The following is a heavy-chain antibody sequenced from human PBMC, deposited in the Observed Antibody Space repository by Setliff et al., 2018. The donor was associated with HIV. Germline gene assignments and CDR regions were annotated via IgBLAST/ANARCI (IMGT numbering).Heavy chain of an antibody. CDR3: AREIWGQVAHVPYGMDV. Sequence: SETLSLTCTVSGDSISTDYWTWIRQPPGKGLEWIGYINHSGSTNYNPSLKSRVTMSVDTSKNQFSLKVRYVTAADTAIYYCAREIWGQVAHVPYGMDVWGQGTTVTVSS. CDR2: INHSGST. V-gene: IGHV4-59*12. D-gene: IGHD5-12*01. J-gene: IGHJ6*02. CDR1: GDSISTDY.